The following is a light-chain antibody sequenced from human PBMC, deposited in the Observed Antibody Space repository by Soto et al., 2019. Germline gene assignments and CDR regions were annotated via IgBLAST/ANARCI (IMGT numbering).Light chain of an antibody. J-gene: IGKJ1*01. Sequence: DIVMTQSPDSLAVSLGERATINCKSSQSVLYSSNNKNFLAWYQQKPGQPPKLLIYWASTRESGFPDRFSGSGSGTDFTLTISSLQAEDVAVYYCQQYYSSPWKFGQGTKVESK. CDR2: WAS. V-gene: IGKV4-1*01. CDR3: QQYYSSPWK. CDR1: QSVLYSSNNKNF.